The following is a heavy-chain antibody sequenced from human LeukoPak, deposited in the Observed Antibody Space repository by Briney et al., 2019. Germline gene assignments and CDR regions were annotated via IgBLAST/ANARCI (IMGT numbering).Heavy chain of an antibody. CDR3: ARAAAGPFDY. J-gene: IGHJ4*02. CDR1: GGSISSYY. CDR2: IYYSGST. V-gene: IGHV4-59*01. Sequence: PSETLSLTCTVSGGSISSYYWSWIRQPPGKGLEWIGYIYYSGSTNYNPSLKTRVTISVDTSKNQFSLKLSSVTAADTAVYYCARAAAGPFDYWGQGTLVTAPS. D-gene: IGHD6-13*01.